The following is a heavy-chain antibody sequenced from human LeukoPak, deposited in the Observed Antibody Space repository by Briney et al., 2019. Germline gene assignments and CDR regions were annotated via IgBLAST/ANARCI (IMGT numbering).Heavy chain of an antibody. CDR2: IRSDGSNK. CDR3: ARDALYSSSSTGGLDY. D-gene: IGHD6-6*01. Sequence: SGGSLRLSCAVSGFTFSLYAMHWVRQAPGKGLEWVAFIRSDGSNKYYADSVKGRFTISRDNSKNTLFLQMNSLRAEDTAVYYCARDALYSSSSTGGLDYWGQGTLVTVSS. V-gene: IGHV3-30*02. J-gene: IGHJ4*02. CDR1: GFTFSLYA.